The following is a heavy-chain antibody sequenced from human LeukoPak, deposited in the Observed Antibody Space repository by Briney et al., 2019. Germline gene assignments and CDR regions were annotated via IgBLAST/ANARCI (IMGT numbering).Heavy chain of an antibody. CDR3: ARGRNVLLWFGESLYYMDV. Sequence: ASVKVSCKASGYTFTSYDINWVRQATGQGLEWMGWMNPNSGNTGYAQKFQGRVTMTRNTSISTAYMELSSLRSEDTAVYYCARGRNVLLWFGESLYYMDVWGKGTTVTISS. J-gene: IGHJ6*03. CDR2: MNPNSGNT. CDR1: GYTFTSYD. V-gene: IGHV1-8*01. D-gene: IGHD3-10*01.